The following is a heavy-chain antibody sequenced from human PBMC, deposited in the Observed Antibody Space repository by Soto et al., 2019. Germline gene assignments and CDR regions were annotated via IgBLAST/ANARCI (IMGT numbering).Heavy chain of an antibody. CDR1: GFTFSSYG. D-gene: IGHD1-26*01. J-gene: IGHJ4*02. V-gene: IGHV3-30*18. CDR2: ISYDGSNK. CDR3: AKDRKWELLTSVDY. Sequence: QVQLVESGGGVVQPGRSLRLSCAASGFTFSSYGMHWVRQAPGKGLEWVAVISYDGSNKYYADSVKGRFTISRDNSKNTLYLQMNSLRAEDTAVYYCAKDRKWELLTSVDYWGQGTLVTVSS.